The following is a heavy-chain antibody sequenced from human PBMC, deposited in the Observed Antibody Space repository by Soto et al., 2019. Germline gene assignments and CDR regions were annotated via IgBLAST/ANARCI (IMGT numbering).Heavy chain of an antibody. CDR3: AKSMYNWNDGFYDY. CDR2: ISYDGINK. Sequence: QVQLVESGGGVVQPGRSLRLSCAASGFTFSSYGMQWVRQAPGKGLEWVAIISYDGINKYYANSVKGRFTISRDNSKNTLYLQMNSLRAEDTAVYYCAKSMYNWNDGFYDYWGQGTLVTVYS. CDR1: GFTFSSYG. J-gene: IGHJ4*02. V-gene: IGHV3-30*18. D-gene: IGHD1-1*01.